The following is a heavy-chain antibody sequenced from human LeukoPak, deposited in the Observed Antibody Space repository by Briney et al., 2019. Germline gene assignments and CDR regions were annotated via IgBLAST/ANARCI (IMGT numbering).Heavy chain of an antibody. CDR3: LKSSPYPSMTTVDY. J-gene: IGHJ4*02. CDR2: IIPIFGTA. Sequence: GASVKVSCKASGGTFCSYAISWVRQAPGHGLEWMGGIIPIFGTANYEQKFQGRVTITADESTSTAYVEQSSLRSEDTAVYYCLKSSPYPSMTTVDYWGQGTLVTVSS. V-gene: IGHV1-69*13. CDR1: GGTFCSYA. D-gene: IGHD4-17*01.